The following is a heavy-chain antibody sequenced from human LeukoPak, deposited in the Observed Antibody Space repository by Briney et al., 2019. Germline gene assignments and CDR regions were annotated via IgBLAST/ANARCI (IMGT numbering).Heavy chain of an antibody. CDR3: AKDDSRTIFGVVIPAYYFDY. D-gene: IGHD3-3*01. J-gene: IGHJ4*02. V-gene: IGHV3-23*01. CDR1: GFTFSSYA. CDR2: ISGSGGST. Sequence: GGSLRLSCAASGFTFSSYAMSWVRQAPGKGLEWVSAISGSGGSTYYADSVKGRFTISRDNSKNTLYLQMNSLRAEDTAVYYCAKDDSRTIFGVVIPAYYFDYWGQGTLVTVSS.